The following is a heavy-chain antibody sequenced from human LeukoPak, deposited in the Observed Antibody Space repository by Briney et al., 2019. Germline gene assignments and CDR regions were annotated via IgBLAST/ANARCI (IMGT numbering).Heavy chain of an antibody. CDR3: AREGSMTARPFVSIDY. Sequence: SETLSLTCTVSGGSVSGYYWSWIRQPAGKGLEWIGRIHTSGSTDYNPSLESRVTMSVDTSRNQFSLKLSSVTAADTAVYYCAREGSMTARPFVSIDYWGQGTLVTVSS. V-gene: IGHV4-4*07. J-gene: IGHJ4*02. CDR1: GGSVSGYY. CDR2: IHTSGST. D-gene: IGHD6-6*01.